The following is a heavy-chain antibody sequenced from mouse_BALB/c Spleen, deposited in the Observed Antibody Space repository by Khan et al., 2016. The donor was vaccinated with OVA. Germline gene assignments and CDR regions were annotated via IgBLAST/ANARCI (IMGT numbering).Heavy chain of an antibody. CDR1: GFIFSSYG. D-gene: IGHD1-2*01. CDR2: ISSGGTYT. V-gene: IGHV5-6*01. Sequence: EVELVESGGDLVNPGGSLKLSCAASGFIFSSYGMSWVRQTPDKRLEWVATISSGGTYTNYPDSVKGRFTISRDNAKNTLSLQMSSLKSEDTAMYYCTRFITTTTGDYYAMDYWGQGTSVTVSS. J-gene: IGHJ4*01. CDR3: TRFITTTTGDYYAMDY.